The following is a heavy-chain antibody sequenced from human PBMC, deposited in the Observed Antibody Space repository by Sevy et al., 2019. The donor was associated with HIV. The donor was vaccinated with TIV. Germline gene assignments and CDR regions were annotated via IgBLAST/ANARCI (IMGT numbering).Heavy chain of an antibody. CDR2: INPNRGDT. CDR1: GYTFTGYY. Sequence: ASVKVSCKAAGYTFTGYYLHWVRQAPGRGLEWMGWINPNRGDTHYAQKFQGWATMTSDTSISTAYMDLNRLTSDDTAVYYCATGAYSSGNFYSHAVDVWGLGTTVTVSS. D-gene: IGHD5-18*01. J-gene: IGHJ6*02. V-gene: IGHV1-2*04. CDR3: ATGAYSSGNFYSHAVDV.